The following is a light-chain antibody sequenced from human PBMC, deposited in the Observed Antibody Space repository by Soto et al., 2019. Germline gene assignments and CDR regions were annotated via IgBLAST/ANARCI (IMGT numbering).Light chain of an antibody. J-gene: IGKJ2*01. CDR1: ETISNW. CDR3: QQYHIYST. CDR2: QAS. V-gene: IGKV1-5*03. Sequence: DIQMTQSPSTLSASVGDRVTITCRASETISNWLAWYQQKPGKAPNLLIYQASVLESGVPSRFSGRGSETELTLTITPLQPDDFASYYCQQYHIYSTFGQGTKL.